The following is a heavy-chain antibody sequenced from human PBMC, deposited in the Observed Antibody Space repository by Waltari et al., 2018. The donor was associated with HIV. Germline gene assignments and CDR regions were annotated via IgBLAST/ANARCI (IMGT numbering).Heavy chain of an antibody. CDR2: INYSGST. J-gene: IGHJ4*02. CDR1: GGSFSGYY. CDR3: ARGCARGHGSRRIPMKVVVITTLSF. D-gene: IGHD3-22*01. V-gene: IGHV4-34*01. Sequence: QVQVYQWGAGLLKPSETLSLTCAVYGGSFSGYYRSWIRRPPGQGLQWMGEINYSGSTTYNPSLKSRVSTSADTSKNQFSLKLTSVTAADTAEYYCARGCARGHGSRRIPMKVVVITTLSFWGQGTLVTVSS.